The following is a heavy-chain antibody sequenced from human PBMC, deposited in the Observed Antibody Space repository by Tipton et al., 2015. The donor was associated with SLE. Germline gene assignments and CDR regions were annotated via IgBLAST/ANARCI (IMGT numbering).Heavy chain of an antibody. D-gene: IGHD6-13*01. CDR3: ATSIAAAGTGWFDP. V-gene: IGHV4-34*01. CDR2: INHSGST. CDR1: GGSFSGYY. J-gene: IGHJ5*02. Sequence: TLSLTCAVYGGSFSGYYWSWIRQPPGKGLEWIGEINHSGSTNYNPSLKSRVTIPVDTSKNQFSLKLSSVTAADTAVYYCATSIAAAGTGWFDPWGQGTLVTVSS.